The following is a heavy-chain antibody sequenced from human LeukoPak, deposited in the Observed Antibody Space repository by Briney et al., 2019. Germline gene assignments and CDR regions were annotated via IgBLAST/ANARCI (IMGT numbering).Heavy chain of an antibody. Sequence: ASVKVSCKASGYTFTSYYMHWVRQATGQGLEWMGWMNPNSGNTGYAQKFQGRVTITRNTSISTAYMELSSLRSEDTAVYYCARGGGYSSGWYYFDYWGQGTLVTVSS. D-gene: IGHD6-19*01. CDR1: GYTFTSYY. CDR2: MNPNSGNT. CDR3: ARGGGYSSGWYYFDY. V-gene: IGHV1-8*03. J-gene: IGHJ4*02.